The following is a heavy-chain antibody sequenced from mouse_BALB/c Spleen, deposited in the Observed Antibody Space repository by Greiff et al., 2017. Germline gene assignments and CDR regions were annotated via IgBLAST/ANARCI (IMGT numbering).Heavy chain of an antibody. V-gene: IGHV5-6-5*01. CDR3: ARGRDVMDY. CDR1: GFTFSSYA. J-gene: IGHJ4*01. Sequence: EVQGVESGGGLVKPGGSLKLSCAASGFTFSSYAMSWVRQTPEKRLEWVASISSGGSTYYPDSVKGRFTISRDNARNILYLQMSSLRSEDTAMYYCARGRDVMDYWGQGTSVTVSS. CDR2: ISSGGST.